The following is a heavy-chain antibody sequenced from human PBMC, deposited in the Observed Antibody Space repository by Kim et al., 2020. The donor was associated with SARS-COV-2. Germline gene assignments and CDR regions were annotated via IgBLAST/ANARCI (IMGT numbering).Heavy chain of an antibody. J-gene: IGHJ5*02. Sequence: PSVKVSCKASGYVFTSYGITWVRQAPGQGLEWVGWISTFNGKTKYAQKVQGRISMTADTPTTTAYMQLRRLTSDDTAIYYCARGGSSSWTSWFDPWGQGTLVTVSS. CDR3: ARGGSSSWTSWFDP. CDR2: ISTFNGKT. D-gene: IGHD6-13*01. CDR1: GYVFTSYG. V-gene: IGHV1-18*01.